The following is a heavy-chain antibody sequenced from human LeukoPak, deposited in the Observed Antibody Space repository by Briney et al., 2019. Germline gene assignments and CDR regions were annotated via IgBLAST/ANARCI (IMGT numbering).Heavy chain of an antibody. J-gene: IGHJ5*02. Sequence: SETLSLTCTVSGGSVRRGNYYWTWIRQPAGSGLEWIGRIYTGGTTDYNPSLRTRVTISVDASRNQFSLNLSSVTAADTAVYYCATTGLLGDIPWGQGTLVTVSS. CDR1: GGSVRRGNYY. V-gene: IGHV4-61*02. CDR3: ATTGLLGDIP. D-gene: IGHD2-21*01. CDR2: IYTGGTT.